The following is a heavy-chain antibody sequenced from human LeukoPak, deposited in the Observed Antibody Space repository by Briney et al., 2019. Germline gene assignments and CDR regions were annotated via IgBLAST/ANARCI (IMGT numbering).Heavy chain of an antibody. Sequence: SETLSPTCTVSGGSISSGGYYWSWIRQPPGKGLEWIGSIYYTGSTYYNPYLKSRVTISVDTSKNQFSLKLNSVTAADTAVYYCARLAGSGWYFDYWGQGTLVTVSS. J-gene: IGHJ4*02. D-gene: IGHD6-19*01. V-gene: IGHV4-39*01. CDR1: GGSISSGGYY. CDR3: ARLAGSGWYFDY. CDR2: IYYTGST.